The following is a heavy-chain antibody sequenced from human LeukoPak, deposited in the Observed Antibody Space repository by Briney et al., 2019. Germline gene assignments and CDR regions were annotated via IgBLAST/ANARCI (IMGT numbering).Heavy chain of an antibody. J-gene: IGHJ4*02. CDR1: GFTFSSYA. D-gene: IGHD2-15*01. V-gene: IGHV3-23*01. CDR2: ISGSGDST. CDR3: AKAPVTSCRGAFCYPFDY. Sequence: PGGSLRLSCAASGFTFSSYAMSWVRQAPGKGLEWVSGISGSGDSTYYADSVKGRFTISRDNSKNTLYLQMNSLRAEDTAVYYCAKAPVTSCRGAFCYPFDYWGQGTLVTVSS.